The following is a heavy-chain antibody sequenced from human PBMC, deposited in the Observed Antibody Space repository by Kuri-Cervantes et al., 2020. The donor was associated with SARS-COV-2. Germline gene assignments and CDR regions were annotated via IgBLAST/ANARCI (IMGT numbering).Heavy chain of an antibody. V-gene: IGHV1-2*02. CDR1: GYTFTSYY. J-gene: IGHJ6*03. CDR2: INPNSGGT. CDR3: AREWCGGDCYSYYYYYYMDV. D-gene: IGHD2-21*01. Sequence: ASVKVSCKASGYTFTSYYMHWVRQAPGQGLEWMGWINPNSGGTNYAQKFQGRVTMTRDTSISTAYMELSRLRSDDTAVYYCAREWCGGDCYSYYYYYYMDVWGKGTTVTVSS.